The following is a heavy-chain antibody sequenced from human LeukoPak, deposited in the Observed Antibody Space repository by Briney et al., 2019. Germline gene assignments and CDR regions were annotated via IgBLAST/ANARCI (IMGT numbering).Heavy chain of an antibody. CDR2: INPNSGGT. Sequence: GASVKVSCKASGYTFTGYYMHWVRQAPGQGLEWMGWINPNSGGTNYAQKFHGRVTMTRDTSISTAYMELSRLRSDDTAVYYCARSSNPYCSGGSCYSGSLDYWGQGTLVTVSS. V-gene: IGHV1-2*02. CDR3: ARSSNPYCSGGSCYSGSLDY. D-gene: IGHD2-15*01. CDR1: GYTFTGYY. J-gene: IGHJ4*02.